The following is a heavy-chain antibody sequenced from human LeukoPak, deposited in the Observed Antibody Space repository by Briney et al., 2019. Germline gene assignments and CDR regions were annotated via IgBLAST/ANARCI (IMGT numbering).Heavy chain of an antibody. D-gene: IGHD1-26*01. V-gene: IGHV3-21*01. CDR1: GFTFSSYS. CDR2: ISSSSSYI. CDR3: ARASSGSYGHYYGMDV. J-gene: IGHJ6*02. Sequence: GGSLRLSCAASGFTFSSYSMNWVRQAPGKGLEWVSCISSSSSYIYYADSVKGRFTISRDNAKNSLYLQMNSLRAEDTAVYYCARASSGSYGHYYGMDVWGQGTTVTVSS.